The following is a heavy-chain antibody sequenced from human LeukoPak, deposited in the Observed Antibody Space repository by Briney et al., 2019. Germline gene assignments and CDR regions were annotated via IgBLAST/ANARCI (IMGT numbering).Heavy chain of an antibody. V-gene: IGHV3-30-3*01. J-gene: IGHJ4*02. CDR1: GFSFSTYE. D-gene: IGHD3-22*01. CDR2: ISYDGSNK. Sequence: PGGSLRLSCAVSGFSFSTYEMNWVRQAPGKGLEWVVVISYDGSNKYYADSVKGRFTVSRDNSKNTLYLQMNSLRAEDTAVYYCARDSSRTMIVVNPDYWGQGTLVTVSS. CDR3: ARDSSRTMIVVNPDY.